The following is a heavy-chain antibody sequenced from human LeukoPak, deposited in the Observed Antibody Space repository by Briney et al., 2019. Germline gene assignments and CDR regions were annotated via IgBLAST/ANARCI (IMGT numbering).Heavy chain of an antibody. J-gene: IGHJ6*02. V-gene: IGHV1-24*01. CDR1: GYTRTELS. Sequence: ASVKVSCKVSGYTRTELSMHWVRQAPGKGLEWVGDFDPEDGGTIYAQKFQGRLTMTEDTSTDTAYMELSSLRSEDTAVYYCATHPLHISLVRDGMDVWGQGTTVTVSS. CDR2: FDPEDGGT. D-gene: IGHD6-13*01. CDR3: ATHPLHISLVRDGMDV.